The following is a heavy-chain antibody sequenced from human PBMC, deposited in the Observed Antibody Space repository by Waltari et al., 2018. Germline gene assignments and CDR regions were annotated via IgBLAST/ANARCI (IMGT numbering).Heavy chain of an antibody. CDR3: AREKPDYGEYGVDPQYYIDS. CDR1: GGTFSSSS. CDR2: IIPIFGRP. J-gene: IGHJ4*02. D-gene: IGHD4-17*01. Sequence: QVQLVQSGAEVKKPGSSVKVSCEASGGTFSSSSVSWVRQAPGQGLQWTGEIIPIFGRPNYAQAFQGRISITTDGSTSTAYMEMTSLTYEDTAVYYCAREKPDYGEYGVDPQYYIDSWGQGTLVTVSS. V-gene: IGHV1-69*01.